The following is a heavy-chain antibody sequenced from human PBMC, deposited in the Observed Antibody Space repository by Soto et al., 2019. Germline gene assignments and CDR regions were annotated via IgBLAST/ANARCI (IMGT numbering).Heavy chain of an antibody. CDR1: GFTFSSWG. J-gene: IGHJ6*03. CDR2: ISYDGTNK. Sequence: GGSLRLSCASSGFTFSSWGLHLVRQAPGKGLEWVAVISYDGTNKYYADSVKGRFTVSRDNSKNTLYLQMNSLRAEDTAVYYCAKDAGYAIRNYFYYMDVWGKGTTVTVSS. CDR3: AKDAGYAIRNYFYYMDV. V-gene: IGHV3-30*18. D-gene: IGHD2-8*01.